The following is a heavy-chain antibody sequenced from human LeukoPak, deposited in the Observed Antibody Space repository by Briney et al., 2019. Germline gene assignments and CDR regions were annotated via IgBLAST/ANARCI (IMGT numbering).Heavy chain of an antibody. D-gene: IGHD2-2*01. J-gene: IGHJ4*02. CDR2: IIPIFGTA. CDR1: GDTFSSYA. Sequence: ASVKVFCKASGDTFSSYAISWVRQAPGQGLEWMGGIIPIFGTANYAQKLQGRVTITTDESTSTAYMELSSLRSEDTAVYYCARVGAVVVPALDYWGQGTLVTVSS. V-gene: IGHV1-69*05. CDR3: ARVGAVVVPALDY.